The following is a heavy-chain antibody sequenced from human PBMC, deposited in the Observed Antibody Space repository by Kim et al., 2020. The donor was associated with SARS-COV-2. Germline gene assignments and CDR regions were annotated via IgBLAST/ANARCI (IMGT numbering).Heavy chain of an antibody. CDR2: IYYSGST. J-gene: IGHJ3*02. CDR3: ARDLKYYYDSSGYYYEGENDAFDI. D-gene: IGHD3-22*01. Sequence: SETLSLTCTVSGGSISSYYWSWIRQPPGKGLEWIGYIYYSGSTNYNPSLKSRVTISVDTSKNQFSLKLSSVTAADTAVYYCARDLKYYYDSSGYYYEGENDAFDIWGQGTMVTVSS. V-gene: IGHV4-59*13. CDR1: GGSISSYY.